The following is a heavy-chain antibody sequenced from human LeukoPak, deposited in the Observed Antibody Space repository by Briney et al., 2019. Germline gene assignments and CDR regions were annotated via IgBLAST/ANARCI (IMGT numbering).Heavy chain of an antibody. J-gene: IGHJ5*02. V-gene: IGHV1-18*01. Sequence: ASVKVSCKASGYTFTSYGISWVRQAPGQGLEWMGWISAYNGNTKYSQKFQGRVTITRDTSASTAYMELSSLRSEDTAVYYCARDLRDKRPNNNWFDPWGQGTLVTVSS. CDR1: GYTFTSYG. CDR2: ISAYNGNT. CDR3: ARDLRDKRPNNNWFDP.